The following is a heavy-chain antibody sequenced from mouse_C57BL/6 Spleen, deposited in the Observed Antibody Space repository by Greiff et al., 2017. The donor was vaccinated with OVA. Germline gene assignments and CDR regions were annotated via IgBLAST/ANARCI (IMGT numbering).Heavy chain of an antibody. J-gene: IGHJ3*01. CDR3: ARRDDGYYPAWFAY. CDR2: IDPSDSYT. CDR1: GYTFTSYW. Sequence: QVQLQQPGAELVMPGASVKLSCKASGYTFTSYWMHWVKQRPGQGLEWIGEIDPSDSYTNYNQKFKGKSTLTVDKSSSTAYMQLSSLTSEDSAVYYGARRDDGYYPAWFAYWGQGTLVTVSA. V-gene: IGHV1-69*01. D-gene: IGHD2-3*01.